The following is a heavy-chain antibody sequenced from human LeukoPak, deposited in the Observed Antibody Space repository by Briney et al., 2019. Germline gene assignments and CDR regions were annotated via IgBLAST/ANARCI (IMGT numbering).Heavy chain of an antibody. D-gene: IGHD3-3*01. Sequence: GGSLRLSCAASGFTFSDYYMTWIRQAPGKGLEWVSYISSSGSTIYYADSVKGRFTISRDNAKTSLYLQMNSLRAEDTAVYYCARGVKNDFWSGYRFDPWGQGTLVTVSS. CDR3: ARGVKNDFWSGYRFDP. V-gene: IGHV3-11*04. CDR1: GFTFSDYY. CDR2: ISSSGSTI. J-gene: IGHJ5*02.